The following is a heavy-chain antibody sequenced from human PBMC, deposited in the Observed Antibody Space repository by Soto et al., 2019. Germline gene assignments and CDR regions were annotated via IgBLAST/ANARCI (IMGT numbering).Heavy chain of an antibody. J-gene: IGHJ6*02. CDR3: ARHIGYYDFWSGNYSYYYYGMDV. V-gene: IGHV4-39*01. CDR1: GGSISSSSYY. Sequence: SETLSLTCTVSGGSISSSSYYWGWIRQPPGKGLEWIGSIYYSGSTYYNPSLKSRVTISVDTSKNQFSLKLSSVTAADTAVYYCARHIGYYDFWSGNYSYYYYGMDVWGQGTTVTVSS. CDR2: IYYSGST. D-gene: IGHD3-3*01.